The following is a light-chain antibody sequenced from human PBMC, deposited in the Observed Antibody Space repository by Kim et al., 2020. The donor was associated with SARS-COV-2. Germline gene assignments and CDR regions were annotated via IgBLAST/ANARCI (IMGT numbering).Light chain of an antibody. J-gene: IGLJ3*02. Sequence: SVNLTCTLSSGHSNYAIAWHQQQPEKGPRYLMKLNSDGSHKKGDGIPDRFSGSSSGTERYLTISNLHSEDEADYYCQTWGSGSWLFGGGTKLTVL. V-gene: IGLV4-69*01. CDR2: LNSDGSH. CDR1: SGHSNYA. CDR3: QTWGSGSWL.